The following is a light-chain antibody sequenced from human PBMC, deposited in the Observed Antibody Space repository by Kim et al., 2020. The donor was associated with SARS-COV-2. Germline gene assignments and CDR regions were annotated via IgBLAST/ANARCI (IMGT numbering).Light chain of an antibody. CDR1: QSVSSN. Sequence: VSPGERATLSCRASQSVSSNLAWYQQKPGQAPRLLMYAASTRATGIPARFSGSGSGTEFTLTISSLQSEDFAVYYCQQYNNWPLTFGGGTKVDIK. V-gene: IGKV3-15*01. J-gene: IGKJ4*01. CDR3: QQYNNWPLT. CDR2: AAS.